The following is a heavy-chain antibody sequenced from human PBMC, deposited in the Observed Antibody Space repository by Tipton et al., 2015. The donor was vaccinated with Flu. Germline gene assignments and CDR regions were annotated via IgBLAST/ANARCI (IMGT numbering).Heavy chain of an antibody. Sequence: LRLSCAVSGGSIDESGYYWGWVRQPPGKGLEWVGSVYYSGSTYYNPSLKSRVTISVDTSKNQFSLKLTSVTAADTAVYFCARPTVPAGFDPWGPGTLVTVSS. J-gene: IGHJ5*02. CDR3: ARPTVPAGFDP. CDR1: GGSIDESGYY. CDR2: VYYSGST. V-gene: IGHV4-39*01.